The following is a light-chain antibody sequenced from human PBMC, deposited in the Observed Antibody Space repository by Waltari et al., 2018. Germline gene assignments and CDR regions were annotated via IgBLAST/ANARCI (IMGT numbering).Light chain of an antibody. Sequence: DIQVTQSPSTLAASVGDTITITCRASQTISRWLAWFQQKPGEAPKLLIHKASTLEKGVPGRFSGSGSGTEFTLTIKNLQPDDFATYYCQQYDNLWTFGQGTRVEVK. CDR2: KAS. J-gene: IGKJ1*01. V-gene: IGKV1-5*03. CDR3: QQYDNLWT. CDR1: QTISRW.